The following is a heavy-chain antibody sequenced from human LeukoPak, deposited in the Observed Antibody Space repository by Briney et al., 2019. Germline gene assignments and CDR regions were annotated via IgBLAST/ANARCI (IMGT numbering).Heavy chain of an antibody. CDR1: GFTFSDYY. Sequence: PGRSLRLSCAASGFTFSDYYMSWIRQAPGKGLEWISYISSSGSVTYDADSMERRSTISRDNSRTSLYLQMNSLRAEDTAVYCCARLIVRGYPDFDHWGQGTLVTVSS. V-gene: IGHV3-11*01. CDR3: ARLIVRGYPDFDH. D-gene: IGHD5-18*01. J-gene: IGHJ4*02. CDR2: ISSSGSVT.